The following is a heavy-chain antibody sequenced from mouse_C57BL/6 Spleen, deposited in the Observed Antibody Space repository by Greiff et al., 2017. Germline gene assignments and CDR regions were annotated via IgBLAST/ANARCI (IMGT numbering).Heavy chain of an antibody. CDR2: IWSGGST. J-gene: IGHJ3*01. D-gene: IGHD4-1*01. Sequence: VKLQQSGPGLVQPSQSLSITCTVSGFSLTSYGVHWVRQSPGKGLEWLGVIWSGGSTDYNAAFISRLSISKDNSKSQVFFKMNSLQADDTAIYYCARNYPGNQAWFAYWGQGTLVTVSA. CDR3: ARNYPGNQAWFAY. V-gene: IGHV2-2*01. CDR1: GFSLTSYG.